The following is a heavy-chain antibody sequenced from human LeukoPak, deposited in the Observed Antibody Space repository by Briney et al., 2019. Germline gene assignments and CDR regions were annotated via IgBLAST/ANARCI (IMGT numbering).Heavy chain of an antibody. J-gene: IGHJ4*02. CDR1: GFTLSYYT. CDR3: TRLGYCTPGVCYFDY. CDR2: FSGSGGST. V-gene: IGHV3-23*01. Sequence: GGSLRLSCAASGFTLSYYTMNWVRQAPGKGLEWVSTFSGSGGSTHYADSVKGRFTISRDNSKNTLYLQMNSLRAEDTAVYYCTRLGYCTPGVCYFDYWGQGTLVTVSS. D-gene: IGHD2-8*01.